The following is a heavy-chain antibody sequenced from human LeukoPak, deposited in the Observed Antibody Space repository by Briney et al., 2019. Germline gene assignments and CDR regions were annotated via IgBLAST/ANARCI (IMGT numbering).Heavy chain of an antibody. CDR2: ISGSGGST. Sequence: PGGSLGLSCAASGFTFSSYAMSWVRQAPGKGLEWVSAISGSGGSTYYADSVKGRFTISRDNSKNTLYLQMNSLRAEDTAVYYCAKDNQAYYYGSGSPSLFDYWGQGTLVTVSS. CDR3: AKDNQAYYYGSGSPSLFDY. V-gene: IGHV3-23*01. CDR1: GFTFSSYA. J-gene: IGHJ4*02. D-gene: IGHD3-10*01.